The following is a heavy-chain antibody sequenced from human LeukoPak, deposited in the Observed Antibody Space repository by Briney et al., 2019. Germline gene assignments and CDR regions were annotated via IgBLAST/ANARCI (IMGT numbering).Heavy chain of an antibody. D-gene: IGHD3-10*01. V-gene: IGHV1-24*01. CDR3: ATVGFLVGGSGSYYHFDY. CDR2: FDPEDGET. Sequence: ASVKVPCKVSGYTLTELSMHSVRHAPRKRGEWGGGFDPEDGETIYAQKFQGRVTMTEDTSTDTAYMELSSLRSEDTAVYYCATVGFLVGGSGSYYHFDYWGQGTLVTVSS. J-gene: IGHJ4*02. CDR1: GYTLTELS.